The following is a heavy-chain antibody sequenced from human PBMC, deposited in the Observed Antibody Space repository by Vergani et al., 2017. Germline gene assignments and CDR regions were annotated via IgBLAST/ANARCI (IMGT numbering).Heavy chain of an antibody. V-gene: IGHV4-59*02. CDR1: GVSVTYYN. J-gene: IGHJ5*02. D-gene: IGHD6-13*01. Sequence: QAQLQESGPGLVKPSETLSLTCHVFGVSVTYYNCNWIRQAPGKGLEWIGSLSTTGGANHASHNPSLKSRVSISVDTSKSQFSLRLTSVTAADSAIYYCAGDTHSWQRADRWGQGLLVSVSS. CDR2: LSTTGGA. CDR3: AGDTHSWQRADR.